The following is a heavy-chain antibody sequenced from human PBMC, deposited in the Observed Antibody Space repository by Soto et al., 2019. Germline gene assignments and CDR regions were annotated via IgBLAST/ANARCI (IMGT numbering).Heavy chain of an antibody. CDR2: ISGSGGNT. V-gene: IGHV3-23*01. J-gene: IGHJ4*02. Sequence: GGSLRLSCAASGFTFSSYGMRWVRQAPGKGLEWVSGISGSGGNTYYRDAVKGRFTISRDNSKDTLFLQMGILRVEDTAIYYCANYLTAVGATSPFDNWGQGTMVTVSS. D-gene: IGHD1-26*01. CDR3: ANYLTAVGATSPFDN. CDR1: GFTFSSYG.